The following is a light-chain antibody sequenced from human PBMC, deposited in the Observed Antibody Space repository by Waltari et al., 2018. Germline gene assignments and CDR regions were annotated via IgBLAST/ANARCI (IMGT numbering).Light chain of an antibody. CDR2: DAS. V-gene: IGKV3-11*01. Sequence: EIVLTQSPATLSLSPGERDTLSCSASQSVSSYLAWSQQNPGQAPRLLIYDASNRATGIPARFSGSGSGTDFTLTISSLEPEDFAVYYCQQRSNWLTFGGGTKVEIK. J-gene: IGKJ4*01. CDR1: QSVSSY. CDR3: QQRSNWLT.